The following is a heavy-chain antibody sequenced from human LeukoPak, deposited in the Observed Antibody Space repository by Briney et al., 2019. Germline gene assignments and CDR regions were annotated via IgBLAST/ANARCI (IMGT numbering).Heavy chain of an antibody. CDR2: ISYDGSNK. D-gene: IGHD1-1*01. V-gene: IGHV3-30*18. CDR1: GLTFNTYG. J-gene: IGHJ3*02. CDR3: EKVVVMNWDGDAFDM. Sequence: GGSLRLSCAASGLTFNTYGMHWVRQAPGKGLEWVALISYDGSNKYYADSVKGRFTISRDNSKNTLYLQMNSLRAEDTDVYYCEKVVVMNWDGDAFDMWGQGTMVTVSS.